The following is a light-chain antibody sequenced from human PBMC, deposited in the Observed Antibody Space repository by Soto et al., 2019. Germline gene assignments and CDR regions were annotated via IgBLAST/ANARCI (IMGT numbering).Light chain of an antibody. J-gene: IGKJ1*01. CDR3: QLYNKWLWT. CDR2: GAS. Sequence: EIVMTQSPATLSVSPGERATLSCRASQSVSSNLAWYQQKPGQTPRLLIYGASTRAIGIPARFSGSGSGTEFTLPISSLQSEDFAVYYCQLYNKWLWTFGQGTNVEI. CDR1: QSVSSN. V-gene: IGKV3-15*01.